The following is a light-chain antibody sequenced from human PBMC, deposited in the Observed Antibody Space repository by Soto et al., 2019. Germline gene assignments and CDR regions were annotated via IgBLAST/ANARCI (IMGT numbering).Light chain of an antibody. CDR3: QQYGSSPRT. CDR1: QSVYSNS. V-gene: IGKV3-20*01. J-gene: IGKJ1*01. CDR2: GAS. Sequence: EIVLTQSPGTLSLSPGDRATLSCRASQSVYSNSLAWYQQKPGQAPRLLMFGASSRPTGNLDRFSGSGSGTDFTLTITRLEPEDSAVYYCQQYGSSPRTFGQGTKVEIK.